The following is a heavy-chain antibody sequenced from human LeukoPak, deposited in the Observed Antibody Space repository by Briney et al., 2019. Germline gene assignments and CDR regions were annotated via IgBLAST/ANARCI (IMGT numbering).Heavy chain of an antibody. CDR3: ARVLGSSSSWGYNWFDP. J-gene: IGHJ5*02. CDR1: GDSVSSNSAA. V-gene: IGHV6-1*01. D-gene: IGHD6-13*01. CDR2: TYYRSKWYN. Sequence: SQTLSLTCAISGDSVSSNSAAWNWIRQSPSRGLEWLGRTYYRSKWYNDYAVSVKSRITINPDTSKNQFSLQLNSVTPEDTAVYYCARVLGSSSSWGYNWFDPWGQGTLVTVSS.